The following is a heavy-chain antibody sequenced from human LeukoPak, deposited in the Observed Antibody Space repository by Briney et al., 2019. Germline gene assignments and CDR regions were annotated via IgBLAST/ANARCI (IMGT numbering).Heavy chain of an antibody. J-gene: IGHJ6*02. V-gene: IGHV1-69*13. CDR3: ARDLTAPVYYYYGMDV. Sequence: GAPVKVSCKASGGTFSSYAISWVRQAPGQGLEWMGGIIPIFGTANYAQKFQGRVTITADESTSTAYMELSSLRSEDTAVYYCARDLTAPVYYYYGMDVWGQGTTVTVSS. CDR1: GGTFSSYA. CDR2: IIPIFGTA.